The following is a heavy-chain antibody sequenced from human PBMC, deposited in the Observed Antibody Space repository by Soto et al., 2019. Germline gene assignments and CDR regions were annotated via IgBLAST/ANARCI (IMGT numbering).Heavy chain of an antibody. Sequence: GGSMRLSCAASGFTFSSYAMSWVRQAPGKGLEWVSAISGSGGTTYYADSVKGRFSISRDNSKNTVYLQMSSLRAEDTAVYYCAKDGGVSSWKYCSGGSCYYYYMDVWGKGTTVTVSS. CDR2: ISGSGGTT. CDR3: AKDGGVSSWKYCSGGSCYYYYMDV. CDR1: GFTFSSYA. D-gene: IGHD2-15*01. J-gene: IGHJ6*03. V-gene: IGHV3-23*01.